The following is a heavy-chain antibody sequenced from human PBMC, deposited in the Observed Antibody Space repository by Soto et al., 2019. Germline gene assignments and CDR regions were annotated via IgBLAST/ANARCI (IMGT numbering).Heavy chain of an antibody. CDR3: ARARGDRGGGRYRFDY. V-gene: IGHV1-2*02. J-gene: IGHJ4*02. D-gene: IGHD1-26*01. CDR1: GYTFTDDY. CDR2: INPNSGAT. Sequence: QLVQSGAEVKKPGASVKVSCKTSGYTFTDDYLHWVRQVPGQGLEWMGWINPNSGATNYAQKFQGRVTMTSDTSFSAGYMELSRLKSDDTAVYYCARARGDRGGGRYRFDYWGQGTLVTVSS.